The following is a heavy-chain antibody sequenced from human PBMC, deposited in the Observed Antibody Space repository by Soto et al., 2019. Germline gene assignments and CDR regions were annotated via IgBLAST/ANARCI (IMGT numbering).Heavy chain of an antibody. CDR2: FDPEDGET. CDR3: AAGGTRWLHSPFDY. J-gene: IGHJ4*02. D-gene: IGHD1-1*01. V-gene: IGHV1-24*01. Sequence: QVQLLQSGAEVKKPGASVKVSCKVSGHTLTELSMHWVRQAPGRGLEWMGGFDPEDGETIFAQKFQGRVTMTEDTSTASTYMELTTLRPEDTAVYYCAAGGTRWLHSPFDYWGQGTLVTISS. CDR1: GHTLTELS.